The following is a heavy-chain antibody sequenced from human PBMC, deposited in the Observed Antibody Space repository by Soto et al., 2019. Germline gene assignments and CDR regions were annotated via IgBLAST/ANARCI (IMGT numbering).Heavy chain of an antibody. V-gene: IGHV3-30*03. Sequence: GGSLRLSCAASGFTFSSYGMHWVRQAPGKGLEWVAVISYDGSNKYYADSVKGRFTISRDNSKNTLYLQMNSLRAEDTAVYYCALIKDSSGWYSGGGYFDYWGQGTLVTVSS. CDR3: ALIKDSSGWYSGGGYFDY. J-gene: IGHJ4*02. D-gene: IGHD6-19*01. CDR2: ISYDGSNK. CDR1: GFTFSSYG.